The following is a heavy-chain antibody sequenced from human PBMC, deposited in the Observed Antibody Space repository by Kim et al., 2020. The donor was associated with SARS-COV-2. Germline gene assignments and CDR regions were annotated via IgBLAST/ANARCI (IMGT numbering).Heavy chain of an antibody. CDR1: GGTFSSYA. D-gene: IGHD3-10*01. CDR3: AREEVTMVQGGRLNLGFDY. Sequence: SVKVSCKASGGTFSSYAISWVRQAPGQGLEWMGGIIPIFGTANYAQKFQGRVTITADESTSTAYMELSSLRSEDTAVYYRAREEVTMVQGGRLNLGFDYWGQGTLVTVSS. J-gene: IGHJ4*02. V-gene: IGHV1-69*13. CDR2: IIPIFGTA.